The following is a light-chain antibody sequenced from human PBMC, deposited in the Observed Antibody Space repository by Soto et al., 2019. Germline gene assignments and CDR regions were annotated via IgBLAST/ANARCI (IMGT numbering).Light chain of an antibody. CDR1: QGIGND. Sequence: AIQMPQSPSSLPASVGDRVTITCRSSQGIGNDLGWYQQKAGKAPKLLIYAASTLQSGVPSRFRGSGSGTDFTLTITSLQPEAFATYYCQQDHNYPFIFGPGTKVDIK. CDR3: QQDHNYPFI. J-gene: IGKJ3*01. V-gene: IGKV1-6*01. CDR2: AAS.